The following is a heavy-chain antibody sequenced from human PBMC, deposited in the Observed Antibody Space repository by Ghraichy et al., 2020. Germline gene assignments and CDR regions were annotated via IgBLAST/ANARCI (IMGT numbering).Heavy chain of an antibody. J-gene: IGHJ3*02. CDR1: GFTFSNHW. CDR3: ARDSGYCRTTSCKGDAFDI. CDR2: IKTDGSEK. V-gene: IGHV3-7*01. Sequence: GGSLRLSCAASGFTFSNHWMTWVRQASGKGLEWVANIKTDGSEKYYVDSVKGRFTISRDNAMNSLYLQMNSLRAEDTAVYYCARDSGYCRTTSCKGDAFDIWGQGTMVTVFS. D-gene: IGHD2-2*03.